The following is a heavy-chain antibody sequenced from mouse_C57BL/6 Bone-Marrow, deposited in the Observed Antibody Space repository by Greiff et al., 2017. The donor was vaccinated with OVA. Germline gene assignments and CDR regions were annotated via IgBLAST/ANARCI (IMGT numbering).Heavy chain of an antibody. CDR2: ISSGGSYT. V-gene: IGHV5-6*01. J-gene: IGHJ2*01. CDR3: ARHYYYGSSVFDY. D-gene: IGHD1-1*01. Sequence: EVKLVESGGDLVKPGGSLKLSCAASGFTFSSYGMSWVRQTPDKRLEWVATISSGGSYTYYPDSVKGRFTISRDNAKNTLYPQMSSLKSEDTAMYYCARHYYYGSSVFDYCGQSTTLTVSS. CDR1: GFTFSSYG.